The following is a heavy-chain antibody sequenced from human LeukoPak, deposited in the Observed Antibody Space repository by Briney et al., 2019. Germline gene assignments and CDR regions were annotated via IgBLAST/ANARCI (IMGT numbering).Heavy chain of an antibody. Sequence: SETLSLTCTVSGGSITSNTNYWDWIRQPPGRGLEWIGSIYYSGSTYYGPSLKSRVTMSVDTSKNQFSLKLTSVNAADTAVYYCARRAVVPAAKSVFDYWGQGTLVTVSS. CDR1: GGSITSNTNY. V-gene: IGHV4-39*01. D-gene: IGHD2-2*01. CDR3: ARRAVVPAAKSVFDY. J-gene: IGHJ4*02. CDR2: IYYSGST.